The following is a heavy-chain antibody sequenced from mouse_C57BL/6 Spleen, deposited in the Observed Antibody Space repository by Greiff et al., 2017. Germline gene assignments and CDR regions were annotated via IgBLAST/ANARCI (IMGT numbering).Heavy chain of an antibody. V-gene: IGHV1-54*01. J-gene: IGHJ3*01. CDR1: GYAFTNYL. Sequence: QVQLKESGAELVRPGTSVKVSCKASGYAFTNYLIEWVKQRPGQGLEWIGVINPGSGGTNYNEKFKGKATLTADKSSSTAYMQLSSLTSEDSAVYFCARGWDEGFAYWGQGTLVTVSA. D-gene: IGHD4-1*01. CDR3: ARGWDEGFAY. CDR2: INPGSGGT.